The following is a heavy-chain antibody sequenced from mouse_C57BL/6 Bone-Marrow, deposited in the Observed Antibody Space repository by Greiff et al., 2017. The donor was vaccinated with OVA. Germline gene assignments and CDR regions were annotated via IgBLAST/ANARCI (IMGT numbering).Heavy chain of an antibody. CDR1: GYTFTSYG. CDR2: IYPRSGNT. CDR3: ARRRDYDFDY. Sequence: VQGVESGAELARPGASVKLSCKASGYTFTSYGISWVKQRTGQGLEWIGEIYPRSGNTYYNEKFKGKATLTADKSSSTAYMELRSLTSEDSAVYFCARRRDYDFDYWGQGTTLTVSS. D-gene: IGHD2-4*01. J-gene: IGHJ2*01. V-gene: IGHV1-81*01.